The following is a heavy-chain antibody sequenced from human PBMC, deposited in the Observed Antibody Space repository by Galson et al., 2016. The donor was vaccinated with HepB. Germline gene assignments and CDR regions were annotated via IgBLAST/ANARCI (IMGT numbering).Heavy chain of an antibody. J-gene: IGHJ4*02. V-gene: IGHV1-18*04. CDR2: ISANSGNT. CDR1: GYRFPTYG. CDR3: ARDGQYRFDY. Sequence: SVKVSCKASGYRFPTYGISWVRQAPGQGLEWLGWISANSGNTRYAEKFQDRVTMTRDTSASSVYMDLRRLRSDDTAGYYCARDGQYRFDYWGQGSLVTVAS. D-gene: IGHD2-2*02.